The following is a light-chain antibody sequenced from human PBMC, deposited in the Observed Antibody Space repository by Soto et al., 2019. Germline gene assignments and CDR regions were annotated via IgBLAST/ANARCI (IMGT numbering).Light chain of an antibody. CDR1: QSISSW. Sequence: DIQMTQSPSTLSASVGDRVTITCRASQSISSWLAWYQQKPGKAPKLLIYDASSLESGVPSRFSGSGSGTEFTLTISSLQPDDFATYYCQQLNIDSYPITFGQGTRLEIK. J-gene: IGKJ5*01. V-gene: IGKV1-5*01. CDR2: DAS. CDR3: QQLNIDSYPIT.